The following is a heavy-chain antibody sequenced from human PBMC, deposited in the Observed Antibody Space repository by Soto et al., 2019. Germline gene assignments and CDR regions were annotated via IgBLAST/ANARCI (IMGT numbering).Heavy chain of an antibody. J-gene: IGHJ4*02. CDR3: ARDEGYSYGPPDY. D-gene: IGHD5-18*01. Sequence: QVPLVESGGGVVQPGRSLRLSCAASGSTFSSYAMHWVRQAPGKGLEWVAVISYDGSNKYYADSVKGRFTISRDNSKNTLYLQMNSLRAEDTAVYYCARDEGYSYGPPDYWGQGTLVTVSS. V-gene: IGHV3-30-3*01. CDR1: GSTFSSYA. CDR2: ISYDGSNK.